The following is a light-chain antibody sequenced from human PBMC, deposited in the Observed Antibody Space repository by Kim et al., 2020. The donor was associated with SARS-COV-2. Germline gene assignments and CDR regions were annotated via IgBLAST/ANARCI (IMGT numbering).Light chain of an antibody. CDR1: QSIDRW. Sequence: DIQMAQTPSTLSASVGDRDTITCRASQSIDRWLAWYQQKPGEAPELLIYGTSYLESEVPSRFSGSRSGTEFTLTISSLQPDDFATYYCQQYAGYGTSTFGQGTKVDIK. CDR3: QQYAGYGTST. CDR2: GTS. J-gene: IGKJ1*01. V-gene: IGKV1-5*03.